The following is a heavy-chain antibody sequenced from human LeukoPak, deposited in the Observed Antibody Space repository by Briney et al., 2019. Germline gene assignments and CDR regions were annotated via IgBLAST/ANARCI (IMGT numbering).Heavy chain of an antibody. V-gene: IGHV3-23*01. CDR1: GFTFSSNA. J-gene: IGHJ5*02. D-gene: IGHD6-19*01. Sequence: PGGSPRLSCAASGFTFSSNAMSWVRQAPGKGLEWVSGTSGSGGATYYADSVKGRFSISRDNSKNTLYLQMNSLRAEDTAIYYCAKSPQWLVPSWFDPWGQGTLVTVSS. CDR3: AKSPQWLVPSWFDP. CDR2: TSGSGGAT.